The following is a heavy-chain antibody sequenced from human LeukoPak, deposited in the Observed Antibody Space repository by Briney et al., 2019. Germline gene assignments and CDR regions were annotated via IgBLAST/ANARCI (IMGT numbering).Heavy chain of an antibody. Sequence: GGSLRLSCAASGFTFSSYWMHWARQAPGKGLVWVSRINSDGGTTTYADSVKGRFTISRDNAMNTLYLKMNSLRAEDTAVFYCARVGGTELKTSYFDYWGHGALVSV. CDR2: INSDGGTT. CDR1: GFTFSSYW. D-gene: IGHD1-14*01. J-gene: IGHJ4*01. CDR3: ARVGGTELKTSYFDY. V-gene: IGHV3-74*01.